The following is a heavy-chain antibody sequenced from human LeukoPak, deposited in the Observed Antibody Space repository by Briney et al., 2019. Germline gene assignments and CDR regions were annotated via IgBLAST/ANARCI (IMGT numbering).Heavy chain of an antibody. D-gene: IGHD3-16*01. CDR3: SLGQAHGMDV. CDR1: GSYW. V-gene: IGHV3-74*01. J-gene: IGHJ6*02. Sequence: GGSLRLSCAASGSYWMHWVRQAPGKGLMWVSRINSDGTSTSYADSVKGRFTISRDNAKNTLYLQMNSLRAEDTAVYYCSLGQAHGMDVWGQGTTVTVSS. CDR2: INSDGTST.